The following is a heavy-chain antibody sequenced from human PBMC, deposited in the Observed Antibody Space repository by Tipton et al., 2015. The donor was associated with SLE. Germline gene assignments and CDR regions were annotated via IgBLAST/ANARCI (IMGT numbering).Heavy chain of an antibody. CDR2: ISGSGGST. J-gene: IGHJ4*02. CDR3: AKDLTAVEGGGDIVGTTLGY. Sequence: SLRLSCAASGFTFSSYAMSWVRQAPGKGLEWVSAISGSGGSTYYADSVKGRFTISRDNSKNTLYLQMNSLRAEDTAVYYCAKDLTAVEGGGDIVGTTLGYWGQGTLVTVSS. V-gene: IGHV3-23*01. D-gene: IGHD2-21*01. CDR1: GFTFSSYA.